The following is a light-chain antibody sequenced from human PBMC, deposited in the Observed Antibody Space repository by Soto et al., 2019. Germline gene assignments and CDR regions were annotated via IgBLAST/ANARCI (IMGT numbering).Light chain of an antibody. CDR1: SSDVGGYNY. J-gene: IGLJ3*02. CDR3: SSYTRSSAVV. V-gene: IGLV2-14*01. CDR2: EVS. Sequence: QSVLTQPASVSGSPGQSITISCTGTSSDVGGYNYVSWYQQHPGKAPTLMIYEVSHRPSGVSNRFSGSKSGNTASLTISGLQAEDEADYYCSSYTRSSAVVFGGGTKLTVL.